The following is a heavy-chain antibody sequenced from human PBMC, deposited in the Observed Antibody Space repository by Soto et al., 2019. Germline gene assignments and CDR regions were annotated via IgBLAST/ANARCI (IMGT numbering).Heavy chain of an antibody. V-gene: IGHV4-34*01. J-gene: IGHJ2*01. CDR2: IYHTGST. CDR3: ARGLLPWFFDL. Sequence: VQLQQWGAGLWKPSETLSLTCAVYGGSFSDYYWTWIRQPPGKGLEWIGEIYHTGSTNYNPSLKSRGTITVDTSKTQFSLKLSSVTAADTAVYYCARGLLPWFFDLWGPGTLVTVSS. CDR1: GGSFSDYY.